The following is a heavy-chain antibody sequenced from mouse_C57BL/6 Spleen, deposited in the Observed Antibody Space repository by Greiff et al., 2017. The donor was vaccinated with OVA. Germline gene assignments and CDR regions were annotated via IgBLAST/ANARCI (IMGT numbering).Heavy chain of an antibody. CDR1: GYTFTSYW. D-gene: IGHD2-4*01. CDR3: ARRLYDYDPYYAMDY. J-gene: IGHJ4*01. CDR2: IDPSDSYT. V-gene: IGHV1-50*01. Sequence: QVQLQQPGAELVKPGASVKLSCKASGYTFTSYWMQWVKQRPGQGLEWIGEIDPSDSYTNYNQQFKGKATLTVDTSSSTAYMQLSSLTSEDSAVYYCARRLYDYDPYYAMDYWGQGTSVTGSS.